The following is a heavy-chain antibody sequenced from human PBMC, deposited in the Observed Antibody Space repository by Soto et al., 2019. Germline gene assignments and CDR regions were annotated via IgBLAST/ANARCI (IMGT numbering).Heavy chain of an antibody. Sequence: PSETLSLTCAVYGGSFSGYYWSWIRQPPGKGLEWIGEINHSGVTNYKPSFKRRVTISIDTSKNQFSLQLKSVTAADTALYYCARFSGSYYYAMDVWGQGSTVT. CDR2: INHSGVT. J-gene: IGHJ6*02. CDR1: GGSFSGYY. CDR3: ARFSGSYYYAMDV. D-gene: IGHD6-19*01. V-gene: IGHV4-34*01.